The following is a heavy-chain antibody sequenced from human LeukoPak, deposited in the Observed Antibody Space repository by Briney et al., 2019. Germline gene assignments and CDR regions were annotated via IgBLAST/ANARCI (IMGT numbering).Heavy chain of an antibody. J-gene: IGHJ5*02. Sequence: SSETLSLTCAVYGGSFSGYYWSWIRQPPGKGLEWIGGINHSGSTNYNPSLKSRVTISVDTSKNQFSLKLSSVTAADTAVYYCARGKRIVYYYDSSGYPSWGQGTLVTVSS. CDR3: ARGKRIVYYYDSSGYPS. D-gene: IGHD3-22*01. CDR1: GGSFSGYY. V-gene: IGHV4-34*01. CDR2: INHSGST.